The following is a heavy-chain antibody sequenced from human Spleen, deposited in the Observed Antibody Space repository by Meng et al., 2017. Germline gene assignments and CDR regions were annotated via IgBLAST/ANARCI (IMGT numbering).Heavy chain of an antibody. D-gene: IGHD2-2*01. CDR3: ARDVGSSWRYYFDY. V-gene: IGHV1-2*02. CDR2: INPKSGVT. Sequence: QVKLVQAGAEVKTPGASVQVSCKASGYTFTGYYIHWVRQAPGQGLEWMGWINPKSGVTYYGQTFQDRVTMTRDTSINTVYMELSRLTSDDTAVYFCARDVGSSWRYYFDYWGQGTLVTVSS. J-gene: IGHJ4*02. CDR1: GYTFTGYY.